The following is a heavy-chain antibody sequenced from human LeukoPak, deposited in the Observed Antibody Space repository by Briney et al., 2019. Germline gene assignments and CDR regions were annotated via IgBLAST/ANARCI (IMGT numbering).Heavy chain of an antibody. CDR1: GDTFSTYA. CDR3: ARGGPGYYSDNTGSRGYFKH. V-gene: IGHV1-69*15. D-gene: IGHD3-22*01. CDR2: IIPIYATP. Sequence: SVKVSCKTSGDTFSTYAISWVRQAPGQGLEWMGSIIPIYATPNYAQKLQGRLTITADESTTTAYMELTSLRSEDTAVYFCARGGPGYYSDNTGSRGYFKHWGQGTLVTVSS. J-gene: IGHJ1*01.